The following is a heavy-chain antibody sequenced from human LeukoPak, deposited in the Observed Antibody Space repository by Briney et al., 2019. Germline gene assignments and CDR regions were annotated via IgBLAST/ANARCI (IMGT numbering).Heavy chain of an antibody. CDR1: GYTFTSYY. V-gene: IGHV1-46*01. J-gene: IGHJ4*02. CDR3: ARDRPDDSSGYCFDY. Sequence: GASVNVSCKASGYTFTSYYMHWVRQAPGQGLEWMGIINPSGGSTSYAQKFQGRVTMTRDMSTSTVYMELSSLRSEDTAVYYCARDRPDDSSGYCFDYWGQGTLVTVSS. D-gene: IGHD3-22*01. CDR2: INPSGGST.